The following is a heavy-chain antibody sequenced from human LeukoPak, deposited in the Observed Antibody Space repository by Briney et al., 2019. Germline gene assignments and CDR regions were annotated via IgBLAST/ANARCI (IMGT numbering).Heavy chain of an antibody. Sequence: GSLRLSCAASGFTFSTYWMHWVRQGPGKGLVWVSRINSDGSSTTYADSVKGRFTISRDNAKNTLYLQMNSLRAEDTAVYYCARDMEMATISGFDYWGQGTLVTVSS. CDR3: ARDMEMATISGFDY. V-gene: IGHV3-74*03. CDR1: GFTFSTYW. CDR2: INSDGSST. D-gene: IGHD5-12*01. J-gene: IGHJ4*02.